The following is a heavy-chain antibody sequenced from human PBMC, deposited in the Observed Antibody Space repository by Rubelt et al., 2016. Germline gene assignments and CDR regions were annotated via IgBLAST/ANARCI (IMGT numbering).Heavy chain of an antibody. Sequence: VQLVESGGGVVQPGRSLRLSCAASGFSFNSYAMHWVRQAPGKGLEWVAVISYDGSNKYYADSVKGRFTISRDNSKNTLYLQMNSLRAEDTAVYYCAHSSSWYYFDYWGQGTLVTVSS. V-gene: IGHV3-30*04. D-gene: IGHD6-13*01. J-gene: IGHJ4*02. CDR2: ISYDGSNK. CDR3: AHSSSWYYFDY. CDR1: GFSFNSYA.